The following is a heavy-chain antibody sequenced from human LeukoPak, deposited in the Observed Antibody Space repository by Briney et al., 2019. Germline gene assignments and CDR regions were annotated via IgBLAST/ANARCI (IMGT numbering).Heavy chain of an antibody. J-gene: IGHJ6*02. CDR2: INHSGST. CDR3: ARKNPRYYYGLDV. CDR1: GXSFSGYD. Sequence: SETLSLTCAVYGXSFSGYDWSWIRQPPGKGQEWIGEINHSGSTNYNPSLKSRVTISVDTSKSQFSLKLSSVTAADTSVYSCARKNPRYYYGLDVWGLGTTVTVSS. V-gene: IGHV4-34*01.